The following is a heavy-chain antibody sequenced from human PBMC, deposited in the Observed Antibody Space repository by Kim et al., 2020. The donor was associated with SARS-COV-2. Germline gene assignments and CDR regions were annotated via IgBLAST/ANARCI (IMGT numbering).Heavy chain of an antibody. CDR3: ATRPPRLVPGKWHRARQAYYFDY. V-gene: IGHV1-24*01. CDR2: FDPEDGET. J-gene: IGHJ4*02. D-gene: IGHD5-12*01. Sequence: ASVKVSCKVSGYTLTELSMHWVRQAPGKGLEWMGGFDPEDGETIYAQKFQGRVTMTEDTSTDTAYMELSSLRSEDTAVYYCATRPPRLVPGKWHRARQAYYFDYWGQGTLVTVSS. CDR1: GYTLTELS.